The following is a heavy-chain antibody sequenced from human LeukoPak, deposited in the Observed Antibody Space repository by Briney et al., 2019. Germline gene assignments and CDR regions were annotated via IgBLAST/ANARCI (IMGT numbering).Heavy chain of an antibody. V-gene: IGHV4-34*01. J-gene: IGHJ1*01. CDR2: INHSGST. CDR1: GGSFSGYY. CDR3: ARGGGWFGELRGYFQH. D-gene: IGHD3-10*01. Sequence: SETLSLTCAVYGGSFSGYYWSWIRQPPGKGLEWIGEINHSGSTNYNPSLKSRVTISVDTSKNQLSLKLSSVTAADTAVYYCARGGGWFGELRGYFQHWGQGTLVTVSS.